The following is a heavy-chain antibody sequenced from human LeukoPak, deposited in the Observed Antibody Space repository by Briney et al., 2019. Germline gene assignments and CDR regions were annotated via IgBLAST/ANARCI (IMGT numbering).Heavy chain of an antibody. D-gene: IGHD1-26*01. CDR1: GYSFTSYW. J-gene: IGHJ3*02. CDR3: ARRGATTGAFDI. Sequence: GESLKIYCKGSGYSFTSYWIGWVREMPGKGLEGMGIIYPGYSDTRYSPSFQGQVTISADISISAAYLPWSGLKSSDTPMYYCARRGATTGAFDIWGQGTMVTVSS. V-gene: IGHV5-51*01. CDR2: IYPGYSDT.